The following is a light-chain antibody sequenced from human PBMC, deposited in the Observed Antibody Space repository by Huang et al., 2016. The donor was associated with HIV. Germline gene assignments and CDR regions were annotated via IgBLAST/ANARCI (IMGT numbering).Light chain of an antibody. CDR2: GAS. J-gene: IGKJ3*01. CDR1: QSLKKY. V-gene: IGKV1-39*01. Sequence: DIQMTQSPSSLSASVGVRVTITCRASQSLKKYLNWYQQKPGKAPKLLIYGASSLQSGVPARFSGSGSGTDFTLTNSSLQPEDFATYYCQQSYRTLLFTFGPGTKVDI. CDR3: QQSYRTLLFT.